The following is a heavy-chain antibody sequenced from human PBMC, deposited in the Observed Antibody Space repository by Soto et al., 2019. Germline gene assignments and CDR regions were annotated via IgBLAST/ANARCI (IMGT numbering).Heavy chain of an antibody. Sequence: GSLRLSCAASGFTFSTTGMNWVRQAPGKGLEWVSSISSGSEYIFHADSVKGRLTTSRDNAKNSVYLQMNNLRVEDTAVYYCAKDGAAGSVLDGWGQGTTVTVSS. CDR3: AKDGAAGSVLDG. V-gene: IGHV3-21*01. D-gene: IGHD6-13*01. J-gene: IGHJ6*02. CDR2: ISSGSEYI. CDR1: GFTFSTTG.